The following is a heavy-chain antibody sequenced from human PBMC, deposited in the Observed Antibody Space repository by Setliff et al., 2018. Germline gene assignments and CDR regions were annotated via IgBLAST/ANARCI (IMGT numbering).Heavy chain of an antibody. V-gene: IGHV4-4*02. Sequence: SETLSLTCAVSGGSISSSNWWSWVRQPPGKGLEWIGEIYHSGSTNYNPSLKSRGTMSMDTSKNQFSLKLSSVTAADTAVYYCARQSVRGLADNNWFDPWGQGTLVTVSS. CDR3: ARQSVRGLADNNWFDP. CDR1: GGSISSSNW. D-gene: IGHD2-15*01. CDR2: IYHSGST. J-gene: IGHJ5*02.